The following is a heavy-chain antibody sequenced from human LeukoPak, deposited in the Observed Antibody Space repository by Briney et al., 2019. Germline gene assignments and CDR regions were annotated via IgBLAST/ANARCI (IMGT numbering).Heavy chain of an antibody. CDR1: GGSISSSRHY. Sequence: SETLSFTCTVSGGSISSSRHYWGWIRQSPEKGLELIAHIYYTGITYFNPSLKSRVTVSVDTSNNQFSLRLSSVTAADTAVYYCARGGSDCSSTSCYPNWFDPWGQGTLVTVSS. CDR3: ARGGSDCSSTSCYPNWFDP. CDR2: IYYTGIT. D-gene: IGHD2-2*01. J-gene: IGHJ5*02. V-gene: IGHV4-39*07.